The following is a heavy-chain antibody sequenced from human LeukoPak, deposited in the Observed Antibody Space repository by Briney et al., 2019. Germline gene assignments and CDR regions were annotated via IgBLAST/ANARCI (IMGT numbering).Heavy chain of an antibody. J-gene: IGHJ3*02. Sequence: SVKVSCKASGGTFSSYAISWVRQAPGQGLEWMEGIIPIFGTANYAQKFQGRVTITADESTSTAYMELSSLRSEDTAVYYCALYRAVGATIWNDAFDIWGQGTMVTVSS. V-gene: IGHV1-69*13. CDR1: GGTFSSYA. CDR3: ALYRAVGATIWNDAFDI. CDR2: IIPIFGTA. D-gene: IGHD1-26*01.